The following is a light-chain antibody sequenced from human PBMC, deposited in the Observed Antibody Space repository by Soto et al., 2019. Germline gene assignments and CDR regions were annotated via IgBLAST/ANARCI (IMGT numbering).Light chain of an antibody. CDR2: GAS. V-gene: IGKV3D-20*02. J-gene: IGKJ5*01. CDR1: QSVSNNY. Sequence: EIGLTQSPGTLSLSPGERATLSCRASQSVSNNYLAWYQQKPGQAPRLLIYGASNRATGIPDRFSGSGSGTDFTLTISSLEPGDFAVYYCQQRSDAVTFGQGTRLEIK. CDR3: QQRSDAVT.